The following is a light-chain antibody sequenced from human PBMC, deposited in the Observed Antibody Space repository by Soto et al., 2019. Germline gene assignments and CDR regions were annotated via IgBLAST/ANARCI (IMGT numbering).Light chain of an antibody. V-gene: IGLV2-14*01. J-gene: IGLJ1*01. Sequence: QSALTQPASVSGSPGQSITISCTGTSSDAGGYNYVSWYQQHPGKAPKLMIYEVSNRPSGVSNRFSGSKSGNTASLAISGLQAEDEADYYCSSYTSSGTFLYVFGTGTKVTVL. CDR1: SSDAGGYNY. CDR2: EVS. CDR3: SSYTSSGTFLYV.